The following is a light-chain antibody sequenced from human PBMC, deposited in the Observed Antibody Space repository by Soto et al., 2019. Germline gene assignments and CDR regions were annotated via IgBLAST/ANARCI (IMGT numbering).Light chain of an antibody. J-gene: IGKJ1*01. V-gene: IGKV3-15*01. CDR3: QQYDNWTWT. Sequence: EIMVTQSPVTLSVSPGESATLSCRASQSVGNNLVWYQQKPGQAPTLLISGASTRATGVPDRFSGSGSGTDFTLSISRLQSEDFAVYYCQQYDNWTWTFGQGTKVEVK. CDR2: GAS. CDR1: QSVGNN.